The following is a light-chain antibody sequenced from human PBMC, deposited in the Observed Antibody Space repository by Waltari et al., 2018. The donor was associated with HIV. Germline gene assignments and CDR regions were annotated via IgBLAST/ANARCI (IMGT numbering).Light chain of an antibody. Sequence: EIVLTQSQATLSLSPGERATLSCRASQSVSSYLAWYQQKPGQAPRLLIYDASNRATGIPARFSGSGSGTDFTLTISSLEPEDFAVYYCQQRSSWPRTFGPGTKVDIK. CDR1: QSVSSY. V-gene: IGKV3-11*01. CDR2: DAS. J-gene: IGKJ3*01. CDR3: QQRSSWPRT.